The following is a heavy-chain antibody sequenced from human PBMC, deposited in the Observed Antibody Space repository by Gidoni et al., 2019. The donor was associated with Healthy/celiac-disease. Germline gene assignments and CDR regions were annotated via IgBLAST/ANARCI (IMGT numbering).Heavy chain of an antibody. CDR1: GGSFSGYY. CDR3: ARGEGGLVVVAATLDY. D-gene: IGHD2-15*01. Sequence: QVQLQQWGAGLLKPSETLSLPCAVYGGSFSGYYWSWIRQPPGKGLEWIGEINHSGSTNYNPSLKSRVTISVDTSKNQFSLKLSSVTAADTAVYYCARGEGGLVVVAATLDYWGQGTLVTVSS. J-gene: IGHJ4*02. CDR2: INHSGST. V-gene: IGHV4-34*01.